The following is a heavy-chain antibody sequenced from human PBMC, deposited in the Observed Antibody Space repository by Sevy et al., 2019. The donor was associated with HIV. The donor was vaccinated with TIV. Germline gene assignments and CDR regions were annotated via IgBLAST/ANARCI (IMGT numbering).Heavy chain of an antibody. J-gene: IGHJ5*02. V-gene: IGHV4-59*01. CDR1: GGSISSYY. CDR2: IYYSGST. D-gene: IGHD6-19*01. CDR3: AGAIAVAETWFDP. Sequence: SETLSLTCTVSGGSISSYYWSWIRQPPGKGLEWIGYIYYSGSTNYNPALKSRVTIKVVTSKNQFSLKLSSVADADTDVYYCAGAIAVAETWFDPWGQGTLVTVSS.